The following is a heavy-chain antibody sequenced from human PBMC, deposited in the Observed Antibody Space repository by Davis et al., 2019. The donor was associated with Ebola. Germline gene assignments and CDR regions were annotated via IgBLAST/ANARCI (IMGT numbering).Heavy chain of an antibody. CDR1: GFTFNTYD. J-gene: IGHJ6*02. D-gene: IGHD6-6*01. V-gene: IGHV3-13*01. CDR3: ARGDSSSSFYYYYAMDV. CDR2: IGTAGDT. Sequence: PGGSLRLSCSASGFTFNTYDMHWVRQATGKGLEWVSTIGTAGDTYYSDSVKGRFTISRENARNALYLQMSSLRAGDTAVYYCARGDSSSSFYYYYAMDVWGQGTTVTVSS.